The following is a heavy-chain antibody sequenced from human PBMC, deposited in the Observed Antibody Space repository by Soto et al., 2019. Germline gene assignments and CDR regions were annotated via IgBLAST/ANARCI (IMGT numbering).Heavy chain of an antibody. D-gene: IGHD6-13*01. J-gene: IGHJ6*02. CDR1: GYTFTSYG. V-gene: IGHV1-18*01. CDR2: ISAYNGNT. Sequence: QVQLVQSGAEVKKPGASVKVSCKASGYTFTSYGISWVRQAPGQGLEWMGCISAYNGNTNYAQTLKGNVTMTTDAFTSTACVEVRSLSSDDTAVYYWARDSSGWYTQYYCGMDVWGQGTTVTVSS. CDR3: ARDSSGWYTQYYCGMDV.